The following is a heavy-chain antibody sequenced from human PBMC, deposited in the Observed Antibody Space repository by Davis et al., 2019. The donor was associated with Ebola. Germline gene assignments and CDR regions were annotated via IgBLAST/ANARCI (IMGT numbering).Heavy chain of an antibody. J-gene: IGHJ6*03. CDR1: GFTFSSYA. CDR3: ARRFDYYQGMDV. CDR2: ISGSGGST. V-gene: IGHV3-23*01. Sequence: GESLKISCAASGFTFSSYAMHWVRQAPGKGLEWVSAISGSGGSTYYADSVKGRFTISRDNSKKTLYLQMNSLRAVDTAVYYCARRFDYYQGMDVWGKGTMVTVSS. D-gene: IGHD3-22*01.